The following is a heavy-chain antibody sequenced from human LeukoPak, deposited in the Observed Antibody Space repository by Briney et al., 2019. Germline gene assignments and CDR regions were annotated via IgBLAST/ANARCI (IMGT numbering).Heavy chain of an antibody. V-gene: IGHV4-39*01. Sequence: SETLSLTCTVSGGSISSSSYYWGWIRQPPGKGLEWIGSIYYSASTYYNPSLKSRVTISVDTSKNQFSLKLSSVTAADTAVYYCASKRAMVNAFDIWGQGTMVTVSS. J-gene: IGHJ3*02. D-gene: IGHD5-18*01. CDR1: GGSISSSSYY. CDR3: ASKRAMVNAFDI. CDR2: IYYSAST.